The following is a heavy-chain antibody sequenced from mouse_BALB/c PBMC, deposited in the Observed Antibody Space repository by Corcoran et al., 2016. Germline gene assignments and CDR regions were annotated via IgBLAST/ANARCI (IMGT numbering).Heavy chain of an antibody. CDR3: AGDRTGYWYFDV. Sequence: QMQLQDSGPGLMKPSQSLFLACSITGFPITSGFYWIWIRQSPGKPLEWMGYITHSGETFYNPSLQSPISITRETSKNQFFLQLNSVTTEDTARYYCAGDRTGYWYFDVWGAGTTVTVSS. CDR2: ITHSGET. J-gene: IGHJ1*01. V-gene: IGHV12-3*02. D-gene: IGHD4-1*01. CDR1: GFPITSGFY.